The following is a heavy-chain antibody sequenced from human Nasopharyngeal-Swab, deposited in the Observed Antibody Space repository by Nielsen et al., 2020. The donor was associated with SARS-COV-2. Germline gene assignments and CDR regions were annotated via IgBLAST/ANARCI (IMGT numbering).Heavy chain of an antibody. CDR3: ARRSDCSGGSCYSLYYYYGMDV. CDR1: GGTFSSYA. D-gene: IGHD2-15*01. Sequence: SVKVSCKASGGTFSSYAISWVRQAPGQGLEWMGRIIPILGIANYVQKFQGRVTITADKSTSTAYMELSSLRSEDTAVYYCARRSDCSGGSCYSLYYYYGMDVWGQGTTVTVSS. CDR2: IIPILGIA. J-gene: IGHJ6*02. V-gene: IGHV1-69*04.